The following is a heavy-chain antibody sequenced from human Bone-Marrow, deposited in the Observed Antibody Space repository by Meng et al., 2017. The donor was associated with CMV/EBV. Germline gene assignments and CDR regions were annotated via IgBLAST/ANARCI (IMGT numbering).Heavy chain of an antibody. Sequence: GESLKISCAASGFTFSSYAMSWVRQAPGKGLEWVSAISGSGGSTYYADSVKGRFTISRDNSKNTLYLQMNSLRAEDTAVYYCAKVRGVGATDYYYYGMDVWGQGTTVTVSS. CDR2: ISGSGGST. V-gene: IGHV3-23*01. CDR3: AKVRGVGATDYYYYGMDV. J-gene: IGHJ6*02. CDR1: GFTFSSYA. D-gene: IGHD1-26*01.